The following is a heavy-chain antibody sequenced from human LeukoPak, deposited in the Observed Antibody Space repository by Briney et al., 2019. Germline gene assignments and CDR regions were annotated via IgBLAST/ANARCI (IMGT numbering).Heavy chain of an antibody. V-gene: IGHV4-31*03. CDR3: ARAPYPMVTLIDY. D-gene: IGHD5-18*01. Sequence: PSETLSLTCTVSGGSISSGGYYWSWIRQHPGKGLEWIGYIYYSGSTYYNPSLKSRVTISVDTSKNQFSLKLSSVTAADTAVYYCARAPYPMVTLIDYWGQGTLVTVSS. CDR1: GGSISSGGYY. J-gene: IGHJ4*02. CDR2: IYYSGST.